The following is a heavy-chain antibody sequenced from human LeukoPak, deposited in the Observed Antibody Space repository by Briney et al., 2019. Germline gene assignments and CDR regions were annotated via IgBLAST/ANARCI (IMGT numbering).Heavy chain of an antibody. D-gene: IGHD6-6*01. CDR1: GGSISSSSYY. Sequence: PSETLSLTCTVSGGSISSSSYYWRWIRQPPGKGLEWIGSIYYSGSTYYNPSLKSRVTISVDTSKNQFSLKLSSVTAADTAVYYCARVGSSSSADYWGQGTLVTVSS. CDR2: IYYSGST. V-gene: IGHV4-39*07. J-gene: IGHJ4*02. CDR3: ARVGSSSSADY.